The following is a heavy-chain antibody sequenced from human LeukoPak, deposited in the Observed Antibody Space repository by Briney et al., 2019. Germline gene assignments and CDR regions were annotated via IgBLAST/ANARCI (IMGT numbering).Heavy chain of an antibody. V-gene: IGHV4-4*02. J-gene: IGHJ4*02. CDR1: GGSISSSNW. CDR3: ARVGYSYGYYFDY. CDR2: IYHSGST. Sequence: PSGTLSLTCAVSGGSISSSNWWSWVRQPPGKGLEWIGEIYHSGSTNYNPSLKSRVTISVDKSKNQFSLKLSSVTAADTAVYYCARVGYSYGYYFDYWGQGTLVTVSS. D-gene: IGHD5-18*01.